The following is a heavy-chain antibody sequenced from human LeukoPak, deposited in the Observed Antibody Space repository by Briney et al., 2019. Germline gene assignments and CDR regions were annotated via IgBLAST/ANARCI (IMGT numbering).Heavy chain of an antibody. V-gene: IGHV3-30*02. D-gene: IGHD2-2*01. J-gene: IGHJ3*02. CDR3: AKDLCSSSSCYLDI. CDR2: IRYDGSKK. Sequence: GGSLRLSCAASGFSFNNHGMHWVRQAPGRGLEWVAFIRYDGSKKYYADSVMGRFTISRDNYKNTLYLQVNSLRVEDTAVYYCAKDLCSSSSCYLDIWGQGAMVTVSS. CDR1: GFSFNNHG.